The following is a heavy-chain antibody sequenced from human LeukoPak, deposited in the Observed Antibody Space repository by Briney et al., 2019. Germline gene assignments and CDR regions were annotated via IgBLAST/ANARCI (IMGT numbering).Heavy chain of an antibody. CDR3: AREVPAANPIDY. V-gene: IGHV3-74*01. CDR1: GFTFSSYW. CDR2: INSDGSST. D-gene: IGHD2-2*01. J-gene: IGHJ4*02. Sequence: HSGRSLRLACAASGFTFSSYWMYWVRQAPGKGLVWVSRINSDGSSTSYADSVKARLTISRENAKNTLYPQMNSLRAADTAVYYCAREVPAANPIDYWGQGTLVPVPS.